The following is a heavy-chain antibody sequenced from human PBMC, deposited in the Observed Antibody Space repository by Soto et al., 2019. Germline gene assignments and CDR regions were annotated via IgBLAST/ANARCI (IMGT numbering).Heavy chain of an antibody. CDR1: GYTFTGYY. CDR2: INPNSGGT. Sequence: ASVKVSCRASGYTFTGYYMHWVRQAPGQGLEWMGWINPNSGGTNYAQKFQGWVTMTRDTSISTAYMELSRLRSDDTAVYYCARAVAVTRIDYWGQGTLVTVSS. D-gene: IGHD6-19*01. CDR3: ARAVAVTRIDY. V-gene: IGHV1-2*04. J-gene: IGHJ4*02.